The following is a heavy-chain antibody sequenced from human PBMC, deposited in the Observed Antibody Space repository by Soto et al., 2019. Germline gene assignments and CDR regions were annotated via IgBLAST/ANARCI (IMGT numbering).Heavy chain of an antibody. CDR3: ARGGIQLSYAFYP. D-gene: IGHD3-10*01. V-gene: IGHV4-4*07. CDR2: IYTSGAT. J-gene: IGHJ5*02. CDR1: GSSFSNFY. Sequence: QVQLQESGPGLVKPSETLSLTCSVSGSSFSNFYWSWIRQPAGKGLEWIGRIYTSGATSYNPSLKSRVTMSVDTSETQMPLTLTSVTAADTAVYYCARGGIQLSYAFYPCGQRSLGTVSS.